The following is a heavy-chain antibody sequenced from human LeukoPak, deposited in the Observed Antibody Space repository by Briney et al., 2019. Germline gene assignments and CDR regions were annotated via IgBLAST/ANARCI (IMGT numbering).Heavy chain of an antibody. J-gene: IGHJ4*02. Sequence: GGSLRLSCATSGFIFSTYGLHWVRQAPGKGLEWVAFMQNDGSTRYFTDSVEGRFTISRDNSKNTLYMQVNSLRAEDTAVYYCARDFMGVSTAWGQGTLVTVSS. V-gene: IGHV3-30*02. CDR1: GFIFSTYG. CDR3: ARDFMGVSTA. CDR2: MQNDGSTR. D-gene: IGHD3-16*01.